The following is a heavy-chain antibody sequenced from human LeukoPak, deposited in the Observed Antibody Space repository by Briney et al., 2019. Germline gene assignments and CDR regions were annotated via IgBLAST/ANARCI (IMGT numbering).Heavy chain of an antibody. CDR2: MNPNSGNT. J-gene: IGHJ4*02. CDR3: ARLTAVADPNLDRVDY. CDR1: GYTFTSYD. D-gene: IGHD6-19*01. V-gene: IGHV1-8*01. Sequence: ASVKVSCKASGYTFTSYDINWVRQAPGQGLEWMGWMNPNSGNTGYAQKFQGRVTMTRNTSISTAYMELSSLRSEDTAVYYCARLTAVADPNLDRVDYWGQGTLVTVSS.